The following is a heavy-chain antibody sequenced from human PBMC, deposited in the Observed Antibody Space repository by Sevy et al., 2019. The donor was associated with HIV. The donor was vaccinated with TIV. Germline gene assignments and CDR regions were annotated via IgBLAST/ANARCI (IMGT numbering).Heavy chain of an antibody. CDR3: TRAVVAAIYYYYYMDV. Sequence: GGSLRLPCAASGFTFSSYAMSWVRQAPGKGLEWVSAISGSGGSTYYADSVKGRFTISRDNSKNTLYLQMNSLRAEDTAAYYCTRAVVAAIYYYYYMDVWGKGTTVTVSS. D-gene: IGHD2-15*01. J-gene: IGHJ6*03. CDR2: ISGSGGST. V-gene: IGHV3-23*01. CDR1: GFTFSSYA.